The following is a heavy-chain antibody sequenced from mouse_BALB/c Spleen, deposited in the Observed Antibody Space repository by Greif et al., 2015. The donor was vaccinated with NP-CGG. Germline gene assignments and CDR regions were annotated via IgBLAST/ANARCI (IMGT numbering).Heavy chain of an antibody. CDR2: INPSTGYT. Sequence: VQLQQSGAELAKPGASVKMSCKASGYTFTSYWMHWVKQRPGQGLEWIGYINPSTGYTEYNQKFKDKATLTADKSPSTAYMQLSSLTSEDSAVYYCAIYDGYYFDYWGQGTTLTVSS. J-gene: IGHJ2*01. CDR1: GYTFTSYW. CDR3: AIYDGYYFDY. V-gene: IGHV1-7*01. D-gene: IGHD2-3*01.